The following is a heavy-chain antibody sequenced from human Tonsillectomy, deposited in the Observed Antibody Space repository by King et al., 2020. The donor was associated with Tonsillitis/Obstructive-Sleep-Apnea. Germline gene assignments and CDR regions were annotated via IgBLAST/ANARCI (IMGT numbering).Heavy chain of an antibody. J-gene: IGHJ4*02. V-gene: IGHV5-51*01. D-gene: IGHD4-11*01. CDR1: GYSFTSYW. CDR3: ARLLGLTTVTTWAFDY. Sequence: QLVQSGAEVKKPGESLKISCKGSGYSFTSYWIGWVRQMPGKGLEWMGIIYPGDSDTRYSPSFRGQVTISADKSISTAYLQWSSLKASDTAIYYCARLLGLTTVTTWAFDYWGQGTLVTVSS. CDR2: IYPGDSDT.